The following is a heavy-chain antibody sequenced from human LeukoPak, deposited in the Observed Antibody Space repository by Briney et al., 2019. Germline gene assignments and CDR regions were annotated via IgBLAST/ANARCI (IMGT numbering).Heavy chain of an antibody. D-gene: IGHD1-26*01. V-gene: IGHV1-3*01. CDR1: GYTFTSYA. CDR2: TNAGNGNT. Sequence: GASVKVSCKASGYTFTSYAMHWVRQAPGQRLEWMGWTNAGNGNTKYSQKFQGRVTITRDTSASTAYMELSSLRSEDTAVYYCARGEPKLSFDYWGQGTLVTVSS. CDR3: ARGEPKLSFDY. J-gene: IGHJ4*02.